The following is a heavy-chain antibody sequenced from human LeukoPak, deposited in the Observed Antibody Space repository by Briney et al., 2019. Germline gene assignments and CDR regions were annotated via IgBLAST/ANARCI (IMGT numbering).Heavy chain of an antibody. V-gene: IGHV3-21*01. J-gene: IGHJ6*03. Sequence: GGSLRLSCAASGFTFSSYSMNWVRQAPGKGLEWVSSISSSSSYIYYADSVKGRFTTSRDNAKNSLYLQMNSLRAEDTAVYYCAVFYGDYAYYYYYMDVWGKGTTVTVSS. CDR2: ISSSSSYI. CDR1: GFTFSSYS. CDR3: AVFYGDYAYYYYYMDV. D-gene: IGHD4-17*01.